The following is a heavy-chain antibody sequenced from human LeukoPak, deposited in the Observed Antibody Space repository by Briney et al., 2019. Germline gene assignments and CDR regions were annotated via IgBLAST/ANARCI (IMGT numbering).Heavy chain of an antibody. CDR3: AKDPRITMILAAPGGWFDP. CDR2: ISGSGGST. Sequence: PGGSLRLSCAASGFTFSSYAMSWVRQAPGKELEWVSVISGSGGSTYYADSVKGRFTISRDNSKNTLYLQMNSLRAEDTAVYYCAKDPRITMILAAPGGWFDPWGQGTLVTVSS. D-gene: IGHD3-22*01. CDR1: GFTFSSYA. J-gene: IGHJ5*02. V-gene: IGHV3-23*01.